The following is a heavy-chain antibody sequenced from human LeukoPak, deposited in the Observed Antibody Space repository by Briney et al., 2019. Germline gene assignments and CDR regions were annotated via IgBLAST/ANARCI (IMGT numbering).Heavy chain of an antibody. D-gene: IGHD4-17*01. Sequence: GGPLRLSCAASGFTFSSYGMHWVRQAPGKGLEWVAVIWYDGSNKYYADSVKGRFTISRDNSKDTLYLQMNSLRAEDTAVYYCARDLTGATVTTYFDYWGQGTLVTVSS. CDR1: GFTFSSYG. J-gene: IGHJ4*02. V-gene: IGHV3-33*01. CDR3: ARDLTGATVTTYFDY. CDR2: IWYDGSNK.